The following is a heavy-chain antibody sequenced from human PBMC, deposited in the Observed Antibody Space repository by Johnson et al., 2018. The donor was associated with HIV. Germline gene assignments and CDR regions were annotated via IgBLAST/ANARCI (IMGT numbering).Heavy chain of an antibody. D-gene: IGHD6-13*01. Sequence: VQLVESGGGVVRPGGSLRLSCAASGFTFDDYGMSWVRQAPGKGLEWVSGISGSGTTTYHADSVKGRFTISRDNSKNTLYLQMNSLRAEDTAVYYCARDGAQQLARDAFDIWGQGTMVTVSS. CDR2: ISGSGTTT. CDR3: ARDGAQQLARDAFDI. V-gene: IGHV3-20*04. CDR1: GFTFDDYG. J-gene: IGHJ3*02.